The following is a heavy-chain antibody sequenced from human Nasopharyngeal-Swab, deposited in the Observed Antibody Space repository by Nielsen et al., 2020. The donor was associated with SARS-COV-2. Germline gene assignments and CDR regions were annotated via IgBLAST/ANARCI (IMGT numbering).Heavy chain of an antibody. D-gene: IGHD2-2*01. V-gene: IGHV4-61*02. CDR2: IYASGSI. J-gene: IGHJ5*02. CDR1: GDSISSDDYY. Sequence: SETLSLTCTVSGDSISSDDYYWSWIRQPAGKRPEWIGRIYASGSINYSPSLKSRVTISVDTSKNQFSLKLSSVTAADTAVYYCARYTDCSSTSCYSSWFDPWGQGTLVTVSS. CDR3: ARYTDCSSTSCYSSWFDP.